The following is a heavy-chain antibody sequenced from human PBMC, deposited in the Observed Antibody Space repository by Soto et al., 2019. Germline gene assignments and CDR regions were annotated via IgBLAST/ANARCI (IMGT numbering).Heavy chain of an antibody. Sequence: QVQLQESGPGLVKPSETLSLTCTVSGGSVSSGSYYWSWIRQPPGKGLEWIGYISYSGSTNYKSSLKSRVTISKDTSENQFSLKLSSVTAADTAVYYCARYTTGGTGFDYWGQGTLDTVSS. CDR1: GGSVSSGSYY. CDR3: ARYTTGGTGFDY. V-gene: IGHV4-61*01. CDR2: ISYSGST. J-gene: IGHJ4*02. D-gene: IGHD1-1*01.